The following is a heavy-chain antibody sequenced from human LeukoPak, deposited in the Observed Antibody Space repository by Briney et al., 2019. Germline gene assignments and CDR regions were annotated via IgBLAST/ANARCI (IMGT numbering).Heavy chain of an antibody. CDR2: LSGSGGST. J-gene: IGHJ5*02. D-gene: IGHD3-3*01. CDR1: GFTFSSYA. CDR3: RTIFGVVNWFDP. Sequence: GGSLRLSCAASGFTFSSYAMSWVRQAPGKGLEWVSALSGSGGSTHYADSVKGRFTISRDNSKNTPYLQMNSLRAEDTAVYYCRTIFGVVNWFDPWGQGTLVTVSS. V-gene: IGHV3-23*01.